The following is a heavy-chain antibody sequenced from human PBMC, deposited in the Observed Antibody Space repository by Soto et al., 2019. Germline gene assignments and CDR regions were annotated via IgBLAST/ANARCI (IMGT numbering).Heavy chain of an antibody. V-gene: IGHV1-69*13. J-gene: IGHJ4*02. D-gene: IGHD1-26*01. CDR1: GGTFSSYA. Sequence: ASVKVSCKASGGTFSSYAISWVRQAPGQGLEWMGGIIPIFGTANYAQKFQGRVTITADESTSTAYMELRSLRSDDTAVYYCARDRALELGDYWGQGTLVTVSS. CDR3: ARDRALELGDY. CDR2: IIPIFGTA.